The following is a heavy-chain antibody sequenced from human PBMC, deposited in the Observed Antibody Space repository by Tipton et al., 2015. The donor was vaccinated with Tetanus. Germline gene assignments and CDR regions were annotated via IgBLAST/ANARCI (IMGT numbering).Heavy chain of an antibody. D-gene: IGHD2-2*01. CDR3: ARDLRRYQQNNWFDP. Sequence: TLSLTCTVSGDSISFYYWSWIRQPPGKGLEWIGYIYYSGNTKYNPSLKSRVTMSVDTSKNQFSLFLTSVTPADTAVYYCARDLRRYQQNNWFDPWGQGTLVTVPS. CDR1: GDSISFYY. CDR2: IYYSGNT. V-gene: IGHV4-59*01. J-gene: IGHJ5*02.